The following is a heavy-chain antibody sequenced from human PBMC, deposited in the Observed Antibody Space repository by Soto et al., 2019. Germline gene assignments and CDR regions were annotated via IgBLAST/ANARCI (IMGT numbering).Heavy chain of an antibody. CDR1: GFTFSSYA. CDR3: AKETGLWKHPKNYYGMDV. CDR2: ISGSGGST. D-gene: IGHD3-16*01. Sequence: GGSLRLSCAASGFTFSSYAMSWVRQAPGKGLEWVSAISGSGGSTYYADSVKGRFTISRDNSKNTLYLQMNSLRAEDTAVYYCAKETGLWKHPKNYYGMDVWGQGTTVTVS. J-gene: IGHJ6*02. V-gene: IGHV3-23*01.